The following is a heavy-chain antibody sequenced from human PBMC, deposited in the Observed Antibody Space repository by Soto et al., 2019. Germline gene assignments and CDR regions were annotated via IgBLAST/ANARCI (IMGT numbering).Heavy chain of an antibody. CDR3: ARGGSSWSAEYYQH. Sequence: ASVKVSCKASGYTFTNYGISWVRQAPGQGPEWMGWISGYSGNTNYAQKFQGRVTMTTDKSTSTAYMELRSLRSDDTGVYYCARGGSSWSAEYYQHWGQGTLVTAPQ. J-gene: IGHJ1*01. CDR2: ISGYSGNT. V-gene: IGHV1-18*01. CDR1: GYTFTNYG. D-gene: IGHD6-13*01.